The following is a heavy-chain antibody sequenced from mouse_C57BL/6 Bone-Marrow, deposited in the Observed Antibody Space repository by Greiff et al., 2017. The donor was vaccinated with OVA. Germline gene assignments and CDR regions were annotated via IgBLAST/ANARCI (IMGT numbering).Heavy chain of an antibody. V-gene: IGHV2-2*01. CDR1: GFSLTSYG. Sequence: VKLMESGPGLVQPSQSLSITCTVSGFSLTSYGVHWVRQSPGKGLEWLGVIWSGGSTDYNAAFISRLSISKDNSKSQVFFKMNSLQADDTAIYYCATPLYYDYDEGFAYWGQGTLVTVSA. CDR2: IWSGGST. CDR3: ATPLYYDYDEGFAY. D-gene: IGHD2-4*01. J-gene: IGHJ3*01.